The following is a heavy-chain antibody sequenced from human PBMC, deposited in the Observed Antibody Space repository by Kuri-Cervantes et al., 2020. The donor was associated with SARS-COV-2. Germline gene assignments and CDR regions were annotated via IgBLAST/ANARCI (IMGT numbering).Heavy chain of an antibody. CDR1: GFLFSASA. J-gene: IGHJ4*02. V-gene: IGHV3-73*01. CDR3: TTLIDY. CDR2: VRGKANNYAT. Sequence: GGSLRLSCAVSGFLFSASAIPWVRQGSGKGLEWVGRVRGKANNYATAYAASVKGRFTISRDDSKNMAYLQMNSLKTEDTAVYYCTTLIDYWGQGALVTVSS.